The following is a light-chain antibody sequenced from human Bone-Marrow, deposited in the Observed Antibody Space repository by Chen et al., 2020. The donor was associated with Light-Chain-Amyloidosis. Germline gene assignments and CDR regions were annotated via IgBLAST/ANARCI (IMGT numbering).Light chain of an antibody. V-gene: IGLV3-25*03. Sequence: SSELTQPPSVSVSPGQTARITGSGDDLPTKYAYWYQQKPGQAPVLVIHRDTERPSGISERFSGSSSGTTATLTISVFQAEDEADYHCQSADSSGTYEVIFGGGTKLTVL. CDR1: DLPTKY. CDR2: RDT. CDR3: QSADSSGTYEVI. J-gene: IGLJ2*01.